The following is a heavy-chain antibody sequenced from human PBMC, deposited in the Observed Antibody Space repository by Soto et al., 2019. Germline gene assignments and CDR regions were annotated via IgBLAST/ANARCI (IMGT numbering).Heavy chain of an antibody. Sequence: EVQLLESGGGLVQPGGSLRLSCAASGFSFSSYAMSWVRQAPGKGLEWVSAITNSGGRAYYADSVTGWFTISRDNSKDTLYLLMNSLRAEDTAVYYCAKGEWLDNWGQGTLVTVSS. CDR2: ITNSGGRA. J-gene: IGHJ4*02. CDR1: GFSFSSYA. V-gene: IGHV3-23*01. D-gene: IGHD6-19*01. CDR3: AKGEWLDN.